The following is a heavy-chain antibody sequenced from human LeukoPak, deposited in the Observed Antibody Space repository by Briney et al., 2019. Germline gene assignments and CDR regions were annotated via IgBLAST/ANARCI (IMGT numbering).Heavy chain of an antibody. D-gene: IGHD6-13*01. Sequence: SVKVSCKASGGSFSSYAISWVRQAPGQGLEWMGGIIPIFGTANYAQKFQGRVTITADKSTSTAYMELSSLRSEDTAVYYCARDIAHGYSSSRYWFDPWGQGTLVTVSS. CDR3: ARDIAHGYSSSRYWFDP. V-gene: IGHV1-69*06. CDR2: IIPIFGTA. CDR1: GGSFSSYA. J-gene: IGHJ5*02.